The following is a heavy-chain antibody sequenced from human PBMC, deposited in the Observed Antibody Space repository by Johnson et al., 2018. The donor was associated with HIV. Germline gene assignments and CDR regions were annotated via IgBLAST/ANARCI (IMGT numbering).Heavy chain of an antibody. CDR1: GFTFSSYW. J-gene: IGHJ3*02. CDR2: IKQDGSER. D-gene: IGHD6-19*01. Sequence: VQVLESGGGLVQPGGSLRLSCAASGFTFSSYWMTWVRQAPGKGLEWVANIKQDGSERYYVDSVKGRFTISRANAKTSLYLQMNSLRAEDTAVYYCARPGGGWYETAFDIWGQGTMVTVSS. V-gene: IGHV3-7*01. CDR3: ARPGGGWYETAFDI.